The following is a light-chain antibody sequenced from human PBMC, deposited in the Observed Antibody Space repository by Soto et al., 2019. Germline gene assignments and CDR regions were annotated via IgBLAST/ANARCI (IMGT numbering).Light chain of an antibody. V-gene: IGKV3-20*01. J-gene: IGKJ1*01. CDR2: GAS. CDR1: QSVSSSY. Sequence: ESVLTQSPGTLSLSPGERATLSCRASQSVSSSYLAWYQQKHGQAPRLXIYGASSRATGIPDRFSGSGSGTDLTITISRLEPEDFEVYYCLQYGTSPWTFGQGTKVDIK. CDR3: LQYGTSPWT.